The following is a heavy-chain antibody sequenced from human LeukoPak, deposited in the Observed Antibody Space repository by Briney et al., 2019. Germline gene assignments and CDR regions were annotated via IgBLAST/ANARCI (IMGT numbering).Heavy chain of an antibody. Sequence: ASVKVSCKASGYTFTGYYMHWVRQAPGQGLEWMGWINPNSGGTNYAQKFQGRVTMTRVTSISTAYMELSRLRSDDTAVYYCARDKGSTVTKPRGSWFDPWGQGTLVTVSS. V-gene: IGHV1-2*02. CDR3: ARDKGSTVTKPRGSWFDP. CDR2: INPNSGGT. J-gene: IGHJ5*02. D-gene: IGHD4-17*01. CDR1: GYTFTGYY.